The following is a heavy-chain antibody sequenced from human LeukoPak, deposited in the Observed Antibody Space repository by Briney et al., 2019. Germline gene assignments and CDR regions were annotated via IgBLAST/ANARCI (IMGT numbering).Heavy chain of an antibody. CDR3: ASYGSGSHDY. CDR2: INTDGSNT. J-gene: IGHJ4*02. V-gene: IGHV3-74*01. CDR1: GFTFSRYW. D-gene: IGHD3-10*01. Sequence: GGSLRLSCAASGFTFSRYWMHWVRQAPGKGLVWVSHINTDGSNTTYADSVKGRFTISRDNAKNTLYLQMNSLRAEDTAVYYCASYGSGSHDYWGQGSLVTVSS.